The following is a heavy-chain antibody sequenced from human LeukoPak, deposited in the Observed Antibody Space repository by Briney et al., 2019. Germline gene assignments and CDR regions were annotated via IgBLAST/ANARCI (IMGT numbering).Heavy chain of an antibody. D-gene: IGHD3-3*01. J-gene: IGHJ6*02. V-gene: IGHV4-4*07. Sequence: SETLSLTCTVSGGSISSYYWSWIRQPAGKGLEWIGRIYTSGSTNYNPSLKSRATMSVDTSKNQFSLKLSSVTAADTAVYYCARVGNDFWSGTREGYYYGMDVWGQGTTVTVSS. CDR3: ARVGNDFWSGTREGYYYGMDV. CDR1: GGSISSYY. CDR2: IYTSGST.